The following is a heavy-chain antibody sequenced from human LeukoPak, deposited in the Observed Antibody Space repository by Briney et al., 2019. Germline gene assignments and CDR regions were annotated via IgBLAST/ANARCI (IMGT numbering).Heavy chain of an antibody. Sequence: PGGSLRLSCAASGFTFSSYSMNWVRQAPGKGLEWVSSISSSSSYIYYADSVKGRFTISRDNAKNSLYLQMNSLRAEDTAVYYCARSLRGYGSGSPPLHHDYWGQGTLVTVSS. CDR3: ARSLRGYGSGSPPLHHDY. J-gene: IGHJ4*02. V-gene: IGHV3-21*01. CDR2: ISSSSSYI. D-gene: IGHD3-10*01. CDR1: GFTFSSYS.